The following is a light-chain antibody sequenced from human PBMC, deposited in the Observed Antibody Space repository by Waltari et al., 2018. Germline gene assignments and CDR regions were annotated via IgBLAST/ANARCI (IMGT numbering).Light chain of an antibody. CDR3: SSYAGSRGV. V-gene: IGLV2-8*01. CDR2: EVN. Sequence: QSALTQPPSASGSPGQSVTISCTGTSSDVGGYHYVSWYQQHPGKAPKLMIFEVNKRPSRVPDRFSGSKSGNTASLTVSGLQAEDEADYYCSSYAGSRGVFGTGTKVTVL. CDR1: SSDVGGYHY. J-gene: IGLJ1*01.